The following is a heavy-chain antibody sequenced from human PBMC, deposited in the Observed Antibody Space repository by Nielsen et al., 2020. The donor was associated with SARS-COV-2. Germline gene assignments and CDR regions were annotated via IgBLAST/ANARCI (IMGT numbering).Heavy chain of an antibody. V-gene: IGHV3-48*04. Sequence: GGSLRLSCTASGFTFSIYTMNWVRQAPGKGLEWISYISDSSGTIYYADSVKGRFTISRDNAKNSLYLQMNSLRAEDTAVYYCARDRPYGMDVWGQGTTVTVSS. J-gene: IGHJ6*02. CDR1: GFTFSIYT. D-gene: IGHD6-6*01. CDR3: ARDRPYGMDV. CDR2: ISDSSGTI.